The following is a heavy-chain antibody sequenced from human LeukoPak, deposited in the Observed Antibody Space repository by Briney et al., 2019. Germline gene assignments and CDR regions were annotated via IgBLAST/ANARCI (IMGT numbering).Heavy chain of an antibody. D-gene: IGHD3-3*01. Sequence: GASVKVSCKASGYSFTSYGISWVRQAPGQGLEGMGWISAYNGNTKYAQKLQGRVTMTTDTSTSTAYMELRSLRSDDTAVYYCARDSELPDFWSGYYRSHNWFDPWGQGTLVTVSS. V-gene: IGHV1-18*01. CDR1: GYSFTSYG. CDR3: ARDSELPDFWSGYYRSHNWFDP. CDR2: ISAYNGNT. J-gene: IGHJ5*02.